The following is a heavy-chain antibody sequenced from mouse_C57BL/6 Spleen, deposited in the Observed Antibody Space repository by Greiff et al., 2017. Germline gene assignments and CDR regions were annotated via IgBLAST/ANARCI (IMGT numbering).Heavy chain of an antibody. CDR1: GYTFTTYP. J-gene: IGHJ4*01. CDR3: ARGVATDYAMDY. V-gene: IGHV1-47*01. CDR2: FHPYNDDP. D-gene: IGHD1-1*01. Sequence: VKLQQSGAELVKPGASVKMSCKASGYTFTTYPIEWMKQNHGTSLAWIGNFHPYNDDPKYNEKFKGKATLTVEKSSSTFYLELRRLTSDDSSFYYCARGVATDYAMDYWGQGTSVTVSS.